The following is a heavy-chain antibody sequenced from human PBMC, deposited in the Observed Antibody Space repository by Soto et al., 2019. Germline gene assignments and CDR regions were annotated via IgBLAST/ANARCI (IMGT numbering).Heavy chain of an antibody. V-gene: IGHV6-1*01. D-gene: IGHD1-1*01. CDR3: ARDLEGPLNPVPYYYYNVMD. Sequence: PSQTLSLTCAISGDSVSSNSAAWNWIRQSPSRGLEWLGRTYYRSKWYNDYAVSVKSRITINPDTSKNQFSLQLNSVTPEDTAVYYCARDLEGPLNPVPYYYYNVMDFGGKGPRSPSPQ. CDR1: GDSVSSNSAA. CDR2: TYYRSKWYN. J-gene: IGHJ6*01.